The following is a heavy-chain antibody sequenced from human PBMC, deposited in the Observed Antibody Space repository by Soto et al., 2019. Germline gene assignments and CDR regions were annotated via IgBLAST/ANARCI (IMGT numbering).Heavy chain of an antibody. CDR2: ISGSGGST. CDR3: AKVWSRQPIVYYYYGIDV. Sequence: GGSLRLSCAASGFTFSSYAMSWVRQAPGKGLEWVSAISGSGGSTYYADSVKGRFTISRDNSKNTLYLQMNSLRAEDTAVYYCAKVWSRQPIVYYYYGIDVWGQGTTVTVSS. D-gene: IGHD3-22*01. CDR1: GFTFSSYA. J-gene: IGHJ6*02. V-gene: IGHV3-23*01.